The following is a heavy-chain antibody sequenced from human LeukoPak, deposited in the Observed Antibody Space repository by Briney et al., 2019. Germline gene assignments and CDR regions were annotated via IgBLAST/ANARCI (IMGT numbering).Heavy chain of an antibody. J-gene: IGHJ6*04. CDR3: SRALEV. CDR1: GFMFRTYW. CDR2: INQDGSEK. Sequence: PGGSLRLSCEVSGFMFRTYWMDWVRQAPGRGLEWVANINQDGSEKYYVDSVKGRFTISRDNTKNSLYLQMNSLRAEEPAVYYWSRALEVWGKGTTVTVSS. V-gene: IGHV3-7*01.